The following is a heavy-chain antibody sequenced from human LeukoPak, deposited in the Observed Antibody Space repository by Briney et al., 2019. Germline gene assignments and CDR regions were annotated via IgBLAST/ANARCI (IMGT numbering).Heavy chain of an antibody. CDR1: GFTFSSYG. CDR2: IRYDGSNK. D-gene: IGHD3-10*01. Sequence: GGSLRLSCAASGFTFSSYGMHWVRQAPGKGLEWVAFIRYDGSNKYYADSVKGRFTISRDNSKNTLYLQMNSLRAEDTAVYYCAKDAMVRGVIGYYYYYMDVWGKGTTVTVSS. V-gene: IGHV3-30*02. CDR3: AKDAMVRGVIGYYYYYMDV. J-gene: IGHJ6*03.